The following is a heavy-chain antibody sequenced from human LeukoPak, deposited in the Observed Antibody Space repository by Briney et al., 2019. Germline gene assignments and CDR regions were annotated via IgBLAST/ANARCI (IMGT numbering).Heavy chain of an antibody. CDR2: IRNDGSNE. V-gene: IGHV3-30*02. D-gene: IGHD5-12*01. Sequence: PGGSLRLSCAASGFTFSSYAMHWVRQAPGKGLEWVAFIRNDGSNEYYADSVKGRFTISRDNSKNTLYLQMDSLRAEDTAVYYCAKDGWLLNYFDYWGQGTLVTVSS. J-gene: IGHJ4*02. CDR1: GFTFSSYA. CDR3: AKDGWLLNYFDY.